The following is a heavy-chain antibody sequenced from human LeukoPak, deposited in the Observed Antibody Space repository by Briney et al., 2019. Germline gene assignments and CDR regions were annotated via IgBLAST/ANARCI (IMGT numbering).Heavy chain of an antibody. CDR3: ARGRWAAAGTGLDWFDP. D-gene: IGHD6-13*01. Sequence: ASVKVSCKASGYTFTSYDINWVRQATGQGLEWMGWMNPNSGNTGYAQKFQGRVTMTRNTYISTAYMELSSLRSEDTAVYYCARGRWAAAGTGLDWFDPWGQGTLVTVSS. V-gene: IGHV1-8*01. CDR2: MNPNSGNT. J-gene: IGHJ5*02. CDR1: GYTFTSYD.